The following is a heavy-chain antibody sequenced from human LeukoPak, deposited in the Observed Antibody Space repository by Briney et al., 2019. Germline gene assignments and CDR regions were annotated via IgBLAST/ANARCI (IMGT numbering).Heavy chain of an antibody. Sequence: QSGGSLRLSCAASGFTFSSYWMHWGRQAPGKGLVWVSRINSDGSSTSYADSVKGRFTISRDNAKNTLYLQMNSLRAEDTAVYYCSTGSGHAFDIWGRGTMVTVSS. CDR3: STGSGHAFDI. J-gene: IGHJ3*02. CDR2: INSDGSST. D-gene: IGHD3-10*01. V-gene: IGHV3-74*01. CDR1: GFTFSSYW.